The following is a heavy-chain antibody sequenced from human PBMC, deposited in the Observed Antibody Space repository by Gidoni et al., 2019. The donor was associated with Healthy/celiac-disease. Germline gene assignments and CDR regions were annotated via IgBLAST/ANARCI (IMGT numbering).Heavy chain of an antibody. V-gene: IGHV3-53*01. Sequence: EVQLVESGGGLIQPGGSLRLSCAASGFTVSSNYMSWVRQAPGKGLEWVSVFYSGGSTYYADSVKGRFTISRDNSKNTLYLQMNSLRAEDTAVYYCARPTTVTDYYYYMDVWGKGTTVTVSS. CDR2: FYSGGST. CDR3: ARPTTVTDYYYYMDV. CDR1: GFTVSSNY. D-gene: IGHD4-4*01. J-gene: IGHJ6*03.